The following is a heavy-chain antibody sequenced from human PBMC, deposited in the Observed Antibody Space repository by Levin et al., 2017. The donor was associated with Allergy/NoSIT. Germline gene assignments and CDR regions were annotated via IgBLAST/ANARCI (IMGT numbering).Heavy chain of an antibody. Sequence: GGSLRLSCAASGFTFSSYAMHWVRQAPGKGLEWVAVISYDGSNKYYADSVKGRFTISRDNSKNTLYLQMNSLRAEDTAVYYCARGGEGATNHYWGQGTLVTVSS. J-gene: IGHJ4*02. CDR2: ISYDGSNK. CDR1: GFTFSSYA. V-gene: IGHV3-30*04. D-gene: IGHD1-26*01. CDR3: ARGGEGATNHY.